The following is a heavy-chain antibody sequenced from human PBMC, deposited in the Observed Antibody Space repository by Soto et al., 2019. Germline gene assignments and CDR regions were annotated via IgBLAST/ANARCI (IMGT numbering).Heavy chain of an antibody. Sequence: QVQLVQYGAEVKKPGASVKVSCKTSGYTFTSYYLHWVRQAPGQGLEWMGIINPSGGGTTYAQKFQGRVTMTRDTSTSTVYMELSSLRSEDTAVYYCAREVERGSSYGYLEYWGQGTLVTVSS. CDR1: GYTFTSYY. J-gene: IGHJ4*02. CDR2: INPSGGGT. CDR3: AREVERGSSYGYLEY. D-gene: IGHD5-18*01. V-gene: IGHV1-46*01.